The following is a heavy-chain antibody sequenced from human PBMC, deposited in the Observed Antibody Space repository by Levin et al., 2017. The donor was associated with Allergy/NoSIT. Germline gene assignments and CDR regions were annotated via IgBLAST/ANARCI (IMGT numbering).Heavy chain of an antibody. D-gene: IGHD6-19*01. Sequence: GSLRLSCTVSGGSISSNYWSWIRQPPGKGLEWIGYIDYSGSTDYSPSLKSRVTISVDTSKNQFSLKLTSVTAADTAVYYCARSSRGYTSGWPFDYWGQGTLVTVSS. V-gene: IGHV4-59*01. CDR1: GGSISSNY. CDR2: IDYSGST. J-gene: IGHJ4*02. CDR3: ARSSRGYTSGWPFDY.